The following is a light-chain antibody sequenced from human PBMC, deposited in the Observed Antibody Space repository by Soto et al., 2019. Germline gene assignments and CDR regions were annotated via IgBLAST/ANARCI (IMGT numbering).Light chain of an antibody. CDR2: YDD. CDR3: AVWDDNLNGVV. V-gene: IGLV1-36*01. J-gene: IGLJ2*01. CDR1: RANIGNNA. Sequence: QSVLTQPPSVSEAPRQRVTISCSGSRANIGNNAVNWYQQLPGKAPKLLIYYDDLLSSGVSDRFSGSKSGTSASLAISGLQSEDEADYYRAVWDDNLNGVVFGGGTKVTVL.